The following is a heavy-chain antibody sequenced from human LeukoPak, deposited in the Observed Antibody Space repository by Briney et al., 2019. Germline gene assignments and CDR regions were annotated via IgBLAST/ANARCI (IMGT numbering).Heavy chain of an antibody. CDR3: ARTTVVTPRLYFDY. J-gene: IGHJ4*02. D-gene: IGHD4-23*01. V-gene: IGHV4-59*08. Sequence: KASETLSLTCTVSGGSISSYYWSWIRQPPGKGLEWIGYIYYSGSTNYNPSLKSRVTISVDTSKNQFSLKLSSVTAADTAVYYCARTTVVTPRLYFDYWGQGTLVTVSS. CDR1: GGSISSYY. CDR2: IYYSGST.